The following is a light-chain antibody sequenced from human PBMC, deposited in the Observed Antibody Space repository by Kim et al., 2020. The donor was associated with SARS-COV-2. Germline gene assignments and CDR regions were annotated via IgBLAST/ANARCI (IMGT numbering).Light chain of an antibody. V-gene: IGLV3-21*04. CDR2: YDT. J-gene: IGLJ2*01. Sequence: PGKTARISCGGNSVGSKTVEWYQQKPGQAPVLFIYYDTDRPSGIPERFSGSSSGNTATLTISRVEAGDEADYYCQVWDSSSDLVVFGGGTKLTVL. CDR3: QVWDSSSDLVV. CDR1: SVGSKT.